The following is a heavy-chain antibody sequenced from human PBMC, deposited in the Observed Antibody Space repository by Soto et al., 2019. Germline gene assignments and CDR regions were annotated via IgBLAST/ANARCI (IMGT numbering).Heavy chain of an antibody. D-gene: IGHD2-2*01. CDR3: ARSLLDEYSSSWRSAYDGIDV. CDR1: GFTFSDYY. CDR2: SNPNSGGR. Sequence: QVQLVQSGAEVKKPGASVKVSCKASGFTFSDYYIYWVRPAPGQGLEWIGWSNPNSGGRNNEQKFPGRVTMTRDTSTRTVYMELSALISGDTAVYFCARSLLDEYSSSWRSAYDGIDVWGQGTTVTVSS. V-gene: IGHV1-2*02. J-gene: IGHJ6*02.